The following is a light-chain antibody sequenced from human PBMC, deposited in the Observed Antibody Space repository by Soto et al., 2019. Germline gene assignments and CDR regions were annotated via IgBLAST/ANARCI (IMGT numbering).Light chain of an antibody. CDR1: QSVSSY. J-gene: IGKJ5*01. V-gene: IGKV3-11*01. Sequence: EIVLTQSPATLSLSPGERATLSCRASQSVSSYLAWYQQKPGQAPRLLIYDASNRATGIPARFSGSGSGTDFTLPIRSLEPEDFAVYYCQQRSSWLGGPFGQGTRLEMK. CDR2: DAS. CDR3: QQRSSWLGGP.